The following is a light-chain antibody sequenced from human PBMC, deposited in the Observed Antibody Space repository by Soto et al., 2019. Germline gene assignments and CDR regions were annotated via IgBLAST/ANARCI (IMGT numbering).Light chain of an antibody. V-gene: IGKV3-15*01. CDR2: GAS. Sequence: EIVMTQSPGTLSVSPGERATLSCRASQSISTNVGWYQQRPGQAPRLLIYGASTRATGIPARFSGSGSGTEFTLTISRLESEXXXXXXXXXXXAWHQITFGQGTRLEMK. J-gene: IGKJ5*01. CDR3: XXXXAWHQIT. CDR1: QSISTN.